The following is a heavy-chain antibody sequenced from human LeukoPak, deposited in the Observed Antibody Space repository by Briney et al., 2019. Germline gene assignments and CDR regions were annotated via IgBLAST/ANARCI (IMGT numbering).Heavy chain of an antibody. V-gene: IGHV1-8*02. CDR1: GYTFTGYY. CDR3: ARDNYPNGMDV. Sequence: ASVKVSCKASGYTFTGYYMHWVRRAPGQGLEWMGWMNPNSGNTGYAQKLQGRVTMTRNTPISTAYLELSSLGSDDTAVYFCARDNYPNGMDVWGQGTTVTVSS. J-gene: IGHJ6*02. CDR2: MNPNSGNT. D-gene: IGHD4-11*01.